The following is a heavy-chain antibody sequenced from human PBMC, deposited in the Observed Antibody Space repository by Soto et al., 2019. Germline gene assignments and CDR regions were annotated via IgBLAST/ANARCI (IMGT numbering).Heavy chain of an antibody. Sequence: SETLSLTCTVSGGSISSGSYYWGWIRQPPGKGLEWIGSIYYSGSTYYNPSLKSRVTISVDTSKNQFSLNRRFVTAADTAVYYCARPAVAGTSDAFDIWGQGTMVTVSS. CDR1: GGSISSGSYY. CDR2: IYYSGST. CDR3: ARPAVAGTSDAFDI. J-gene: IGHJ3*02. D-gene: IGHD6-19*01. V-gene: IGHV4-39*01.